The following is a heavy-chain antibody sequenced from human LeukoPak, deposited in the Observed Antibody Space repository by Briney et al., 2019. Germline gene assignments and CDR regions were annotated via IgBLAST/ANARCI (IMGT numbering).Heavy chain of an antibody. D-gene: IGHD3-3*01. Sequence: GGSLRLSCAASGFTFSSHAMHWVRQAPGKGLEWVAVISYDGSNKYYGDSVKSRFTISRDNSKNTLYLQMNSLRAEDTAVYYCAKDPGRGMSGYTGNWFDPWGQGTLVTVSS. V-gene: IGHV3-30-3*01. CDR2: ISYDGSNK. J-gene: IGHJ5*02. CDR3: AKDPGRGMSGYTGNWFDP. CDR1: GFTFSSHA.